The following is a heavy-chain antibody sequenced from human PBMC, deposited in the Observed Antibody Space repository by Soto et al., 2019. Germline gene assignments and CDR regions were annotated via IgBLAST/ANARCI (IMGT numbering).Heavy chain of an antibody. D-gene: IGHD5-12*01. V-gene: IGHV4-30-4*01. CDR3: ARAIVVTVGGMDV. Sequence: QVQLQESGPGLVKPSQTLSLTCTVSGGSISNADYYWSWVRQPPGKGLEWIGYIYYSGSSFFNPSLRSRVTRSKYTSKSQFSLRLTSVTAADTAVYYCARAIVVTVGGMDVWGRGTTVTVSS. J-gene: IGHJ6*02. CDR1: GGSISNADYY. CDR2: IYYSGSS.